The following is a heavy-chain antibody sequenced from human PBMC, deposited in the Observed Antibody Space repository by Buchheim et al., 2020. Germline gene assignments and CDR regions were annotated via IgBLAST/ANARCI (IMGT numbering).Heavy chain of an antibody. V-gene: IGHV3-74*01. D-gene: IGHD4-17*01. CDR1: GFTFRSYW. Sequence: EVQLVESGGGLVQPGGSLRLSCAASGFTFRSYWMHWVRRAPGKGLVWVSRSNSDGRYTNYADSVKRRSPVPRDNAKNTLYLQMDSLRAADTAVYYCAGQLMTAVTTMDVWGQGTT. CDR3: AGQLMTAVTTMDV. J-gene: IGHJ6*02. CDR2: SNSDGRYT.